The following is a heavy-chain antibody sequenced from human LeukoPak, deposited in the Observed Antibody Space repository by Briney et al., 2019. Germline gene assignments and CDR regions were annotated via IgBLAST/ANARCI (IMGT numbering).Heavy chain of an antibody. CDR3: ARDVVYGSGGYAFDI. Sequence: GGSLRLSCAASGSTFSDYYMSWIRQAPGKGLEWVSYISSSSSYTNYADSVKGRFTISRDNAKNSLYLQMNSLRAEDTAVYYCARDVVYGSGGYAFDIWGQGTMVTVSS. J-gene: IGHJ3*02. V-gene: IGHV3-11*05. CDR1: GSTFSDYY. CDR2: ISSSSSYT. D-gene: IGHD2-15*01.